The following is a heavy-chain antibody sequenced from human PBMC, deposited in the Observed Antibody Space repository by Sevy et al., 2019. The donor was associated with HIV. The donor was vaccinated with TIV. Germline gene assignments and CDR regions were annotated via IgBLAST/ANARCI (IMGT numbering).Heavy chain of an antibody. V-gene: IGHV3-7*03. D-gene: IGHD2-15*01. CDR1: GFTFSSYW. Sequence: GGSLRLSCAASGFTFSSYWMSWARQAPGKGLEWVANIKQDGSEKYYVDSVKGRFTISRDNAKNSLYLQMNSLRAEDTAVYYCAREVVVAASRQRTSGLYYYYGMDVWGQGTTVTVSS. CDR3: AREVVVAASRQRTSGLYYYYGMDV. J-gene: IGHJ6*02. CDR2: IKQDGSEK.